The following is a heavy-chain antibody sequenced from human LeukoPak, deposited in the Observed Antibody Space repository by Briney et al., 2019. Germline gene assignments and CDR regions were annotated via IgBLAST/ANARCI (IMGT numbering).Heavy chain of an antibody. J-gene: IGHJ5*02. CDR3: ARGQEDYYQDWFDP. Sequence: SETLSLTCTVSGGSLSSGSYYWSWIRQPAGKGLEWIGRIYTSGSTNYNPSLKSRVTISVDTSKNQFSLKLSSVTAADTAVYYCARGQEDYYQDWFDPWGQGTLVTVSS. D-gene: IGHD3-22*01. CDR2: IYTSGST. V-gene: IGHV4-61*02. CDR1: GGSLSSGSYY.